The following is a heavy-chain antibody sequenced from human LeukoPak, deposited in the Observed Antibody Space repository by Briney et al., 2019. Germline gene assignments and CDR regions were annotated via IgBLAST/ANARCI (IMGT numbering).Heavy chain of an antibody. Sequence: ASVKVSCKASGYTFTGYYMHWVRQAPGQGLEWMGWINPNSGGTNYAQKFQGRVTMTRDTSISTAYMELSRLRSDDTAVYYCARLPSGGYSPTDYWGQGTLVTVSS. CDR2: INPNSGGT. CDR3: ARLPSGGYSPTDY. D-gene: IGHD1-26*01. V-gene: IGHV1-2*02. CDR1: GYTFTGYY. J-gene: IGHJ4*02.